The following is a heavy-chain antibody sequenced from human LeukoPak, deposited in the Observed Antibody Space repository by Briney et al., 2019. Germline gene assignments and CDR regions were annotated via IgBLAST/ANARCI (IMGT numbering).Heavy chain of an antibody. Sequence: PGGSLRLSCAASGFTFSSYAMSWVRQAPGKGLEWVGRIKSKTDGGTTDYAAPVKGRFTISRDDSKNTLFLQMNSLKTEDTAVYYCTTGPMIVVVITDFGWGQGTLVTVSS. CDR1: GFTFSSYA. CDR3: TTGPMIVVVITDFG. D-gene: IGHD3-22*01. CDR2: IKSKTDGGTT. J-gene: IGHJ4*02. V-gene: IGHV3-15*01.